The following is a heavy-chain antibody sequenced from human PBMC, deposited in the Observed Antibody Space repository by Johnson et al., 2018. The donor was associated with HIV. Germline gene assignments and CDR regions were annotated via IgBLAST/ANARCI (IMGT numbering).Heavy chain of an antibody. J-gene: IGHJ3*02. CDR1: GFTFSSYG. CDR2: MWYDGSNK. Sequence: QVQLVESGGGVVQPGRSLRLSCAGSGFTFSSYGMHWVRQAPGKGLEWVAAMWYDGSNKYYADSVKGRFTISRDNSKNTLYLQMNSLRAEDTAVYYCAKGPQGIATPDAFDIWGQGTMVTVSS. CDR3: AKGPQGIATPDAFDI. V-gene: IGHV3-33*06. D-gene: IGHD2-21*01.